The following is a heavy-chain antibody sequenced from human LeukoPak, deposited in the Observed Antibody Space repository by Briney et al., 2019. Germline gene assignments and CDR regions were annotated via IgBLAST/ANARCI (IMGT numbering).Heavy chain of an antibody. CDR2: ISNDGSRK. Sequence: GGSLRLSCAASGFTFSSYWMHWVRQAPGEGLEWVAVISNDGSRKYYADSVKGRFTISRDNSKNTLDVQMNSLRDEDTAVYFCARDVYSSGTLGTIDIWGQGTMVTVSS. J-gene: IGHJ3*02. D-gene: IGHD6-19*01. CDR1: GFTFSSYW. V-gene: IGHV3-30*03. CDR3: ARDVYSSGTLGTIDI.